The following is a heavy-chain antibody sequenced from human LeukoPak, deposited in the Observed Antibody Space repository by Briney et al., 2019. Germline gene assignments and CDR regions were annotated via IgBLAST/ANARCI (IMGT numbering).Heavy chain of an antibody. CDR3: ARRYYGDYYYY. D-gene: IGHD4-17*01. J-gene: IGHJ4*02. Sequence: KPSETLSLTSAVYGGSFSGYYWSWIRQPPGKGLEWIGEIDHSGSTNYNPSLKSRVTISVDTSKNQFSLKLSSVTAADTAVYYCARRYYGDYYYYWGQGTLVTVSS. CDR1: GGSFSGYY. CDR2: IDHSGST. V-gene: IGHV4-34*01.